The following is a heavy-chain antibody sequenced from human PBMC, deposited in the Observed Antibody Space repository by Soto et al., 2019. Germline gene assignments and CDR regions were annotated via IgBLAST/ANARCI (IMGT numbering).Heavy chain of an antibody. Sequence: GASVKVSCKASGGTFSSYAISWVRQAPGQGLEWMGGIIPILGTANYAQKFQGRVTITADESTSTAYMELSSLRSEDTAVYYCARSPAAAGFDYWGQGTLVTVSS. CDR1: GGTFSSYA. V-gene: IGHV1-69*13. J-gene: IGHJ4*02. CDR2: IIPILGTA. CDR3: ARSPAAAGFDY. D-gene: IGHD6-13*01.